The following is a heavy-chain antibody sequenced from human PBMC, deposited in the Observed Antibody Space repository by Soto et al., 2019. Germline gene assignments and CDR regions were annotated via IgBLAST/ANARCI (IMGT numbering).Heavy chain of an antibody. D-gene: IGHD3-3*01. CDR1: GYTFTSYA. J-gene: IGHJ6*02. CDR2: INAGNGNT. Sequence: ASVKVSCKASGYTFTSYAMHWVRQAPGQRLEWMGWINAGNGNTKYSQKFQGRVTITRDTSASTAYMELSSLRSEDTAVYYCARHAYYDFWSGYYGAYYGMDVWGQGTTVTVSS. CDR3: ARHAYYDFWSGYYGAYYGMDV. V-gene: IGHV1-3*01.